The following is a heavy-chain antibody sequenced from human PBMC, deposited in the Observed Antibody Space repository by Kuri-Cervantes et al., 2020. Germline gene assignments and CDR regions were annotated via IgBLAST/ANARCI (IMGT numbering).Heavy chain of an antibody. CDR1: GFTFDDYA. D-gene: IGHD3-22*01. CDR3: ARATWGGGREGVYYDSSAFYYYGMDV. V-gene: IGHV3-9*01. Sequence: SLKISCAASGFTFDDYAMHWVRQAPGKGLEWVAGISWNSGSIGYADSVKGRFTISRDNAKNSLYLQMNSLRAEDTAVYYCARATWGGGREGVYYDSSAFYYYGMDVWGQGTTVTVSS. J-gene: IGHJ6*02. CDR2: ISWNSGSI.